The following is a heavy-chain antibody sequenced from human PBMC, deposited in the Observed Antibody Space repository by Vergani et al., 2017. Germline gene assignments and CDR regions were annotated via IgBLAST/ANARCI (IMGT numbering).Heavy chain of an antibody. CDR3: ASDQEGHSSSSPPDY. CDR1: GFTFSTYA. V-gene: IGHV3-64*01. J-gene: IGHJ4*02. CDR2: IRSNGGST. Sequence: EVQLLESGGGLVQPGGSLRLSCAASGFTFSTYAMHWVRQAPGKGLEYVSGIRSNGGSTYYANSVKGRFTISRDNSKNTLFLLMGSLRAEDMAVYYCASDQEGHSSSSPPDYWGQGTLVTVS. D-gene: IGHD6-6*01.